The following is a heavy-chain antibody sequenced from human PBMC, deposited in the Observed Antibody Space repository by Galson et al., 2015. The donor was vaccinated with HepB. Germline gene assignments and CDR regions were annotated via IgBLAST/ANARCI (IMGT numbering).Heavy chain of an antibody. D-gene: IGHD6-19*01. CDR1: GFTLINYG. V-gene: IGHV3-23*01. Sequence: SLRLSCAASGFTLINYGMNWDRQAPGKGLEWVSAISGSDGVAGTILYAESVKGRFTVSRDSSKDTLYLQMNSLRVEDTAIYYCAKGEYGRGWSPWGQGTLVTVSS. CDR3: AKGEYGRGWSP. CDR2: ISGSDGVAGTI. J-gene: IGHJ5*02.